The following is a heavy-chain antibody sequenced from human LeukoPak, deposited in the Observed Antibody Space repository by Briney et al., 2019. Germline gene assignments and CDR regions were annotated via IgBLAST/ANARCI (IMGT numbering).Heavy chain of an antibody. J-gene: IGHJ4*02. V-gene: IGHV1-18*01. CDR1: GYTFTSYG. D-gene: IGHD1-1*01. CDR2: INAYNGNT. Sequence: GASVKVSCKASGYTFTSYGFSWVRQPPGQGLEWMGWINAYNGNTNYAQKLQGRVTMTTDTSTSTAYMELRSLRFDDTAVYYCARRQGTTLSFDYWGQGTLVTVSS. CDR3: ARRQGTTLSFDY.